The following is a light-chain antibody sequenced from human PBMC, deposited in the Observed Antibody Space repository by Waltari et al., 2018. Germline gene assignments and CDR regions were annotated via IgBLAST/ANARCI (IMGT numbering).Light chain of an antibody. CDR1: NSNIGINA. CDR3: AAWDDGLNGVL. CDR2: YNN. Sequence: QSVLTQPPSASGTPGQKVAISCSGSNSNIGINAVTWYQHLPGTPPQLIIYYNNKRPPGVPDRFSGSKSGTSTSLATGLQSEDEADYYCAAWDDGLNGVLFAGGTRLTVL. V-gene: IGLV1-44*01. J-gene: IGLJ2*01.